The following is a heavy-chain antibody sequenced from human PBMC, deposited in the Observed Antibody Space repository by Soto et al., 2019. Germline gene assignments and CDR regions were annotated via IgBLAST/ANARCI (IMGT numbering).Heavy chain of an antibody. CDR3: ARDPQYTDSSGYNVSAGNFDY. V-gene: IGHV4-31*03. CDR2: SYYSGNT. CDR1: GVSISSGGYY. D-gene: IGHD3-22*01. J-gene: IGHJ4*02. Sequence: SETLTFTCTASGVSISSGGYYWNWIRQHPGKGLEWIGYSYYSGNTYYNPSLKSRVTISVDTSKNQFSLRLSSVTAADTAVYYCARDPQYTDSSGYNVSAGNFDYWGQGILVTVSS.